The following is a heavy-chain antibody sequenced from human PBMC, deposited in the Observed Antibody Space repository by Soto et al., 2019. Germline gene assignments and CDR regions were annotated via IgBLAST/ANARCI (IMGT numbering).Heavy chain of an antibody. CDR3: ASSGAFGVVTSFFDY. D-gene: IGHD3-3*01. Sequence: PSETLSLTCTVSGGSISSYYWSWIRQPPGKGLEWIGYIYYSGSTNYNPSIKSRVTISVDTSKNQFSLKLSSVTAADTAVYYCASSGAFGVVTSFFDYWGQGTLVTVSS. V-gene: IGHV4-59*01. J-gene: IGHJ4*02. CDR2: IYYSGST. CDR1: GGSISSYY.